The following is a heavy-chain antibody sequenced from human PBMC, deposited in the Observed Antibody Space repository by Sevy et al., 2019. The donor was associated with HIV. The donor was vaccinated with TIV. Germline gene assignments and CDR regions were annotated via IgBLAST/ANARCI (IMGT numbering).Heavy chain of an antibody. V-gene: IGHV1-18*01. Sequence: ASVKVSCKASGYTFTSYGISWVRQAPGQGLEWMGWISPYNGKTNYAQKLQGRVTMTPDTSTSTAYMEVRSLRSDDTAVYYCARGYNWNINFDYWGQGTLVTVSS. D-gene: IGHD1-1*01. J-gene: IGHJ4*02. CDR1: GYTFTSYG. CDR3: ARGYNWNINFDY. CDR2: ISPYNGKT.